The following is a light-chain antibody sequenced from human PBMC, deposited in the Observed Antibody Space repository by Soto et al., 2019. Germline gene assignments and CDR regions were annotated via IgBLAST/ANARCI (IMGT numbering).Light chain of an antibody. CDR1: QSVSSN. CDR3: QQFNNYIT. V-gene: IGKV3-15*01. CDR2: SAS. Sequence: EIVMTQSPATLSVSPGERATLSCRASQSVSSNLAWYQQKPGQAPRLLIYSASTRATGIPARFSGSGSGTEFTLTISSLQPEDFATYYCQQFNNYITFGQGTRPEIK. J-gene: IGKJ5*01.